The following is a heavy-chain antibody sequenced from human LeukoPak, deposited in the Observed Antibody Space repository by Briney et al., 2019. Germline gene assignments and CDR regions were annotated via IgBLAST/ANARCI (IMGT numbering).Heavy chain of an antibody. D-gene: IGHD1-26*01. CDR3: ARDGDSGSYLFYHDHDAFDI. CDR2: IYTSGST. CDR1: GGSISSGSYY. V-gene: IGHV4-61*02. Sequence: SETLSLTCTVSGGSISSGSYYWSWIRQPAGKGLEWIGRIYTSGSTNYNPSLKSRVTISVDTSKNQFSLKMSSVTAADTAVYYCARDGDSGSYLFYHDHDAFDIWGQGTLVTVSS. J-gene: IGHJ3*02.